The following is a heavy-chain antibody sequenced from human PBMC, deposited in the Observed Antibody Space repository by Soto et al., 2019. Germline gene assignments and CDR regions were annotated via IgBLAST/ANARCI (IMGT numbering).Heavy chain of an antibody. J-gene: IGHJ4*02. CDR2: IYWDDDK. V-gene: IGHV2-5*02. CDR3: ARDSSGYYGFDY. D-gene: IGHD3-22*01. Sequence: QITLKESGPPLVKPTQTLTLTCTFSGFSLSTRGVGVAWIRQPPGKALEWLALIYWDDDKRYSPSLKNRLTITKDTSKNQVVLTMTNMDPVDTATYYCARDSSGYYGFDYWGQGTLVTVSS. CDR1: GFSLSTRGVG.